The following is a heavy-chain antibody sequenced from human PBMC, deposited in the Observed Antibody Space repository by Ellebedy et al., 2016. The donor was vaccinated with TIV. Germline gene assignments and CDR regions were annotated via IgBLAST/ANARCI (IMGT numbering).Heavy chain of an antibody. CDR1: GGSVRSTRYY. D-gene: IGHD1-1*01. J-gene: IGHJ5*02. V-gene: IGHV4-39*07. Sequence: MPSETLSLTCSVPGGSVRSTRYYWAWIRQPPGKGLENIGSVYYSGSPYYNPSFKSRVAISLDTSKNQFSLNLSSVTAAYTAVYYCARDPSLPRERFHTWGQGTLVTVSS. CDR2: VYYSGSP. CDR3: ARDPSLPRERFHT.